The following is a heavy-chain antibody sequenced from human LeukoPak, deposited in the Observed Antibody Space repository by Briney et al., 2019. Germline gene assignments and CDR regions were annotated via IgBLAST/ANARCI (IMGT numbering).Heavy chain of an antibody. V-gene: IGHV4-34*01. CDR3: ARRPSGYNWNYGY. CDR2: INHSGST. Sequence: KSSETLSLTCAVYGGSFSGYYWSWLRQPPGKGLEWIGEINHSGSTNYNPSLKSRVTISVDTSKNQSSLKLSSVTAADTAVYYCARRPSGYNWNYGYWGQGTLVTVSS. J-gene: IGHJ4*02. CDR1: GGSFSGYY. D-gene: IGHD1-7*01.